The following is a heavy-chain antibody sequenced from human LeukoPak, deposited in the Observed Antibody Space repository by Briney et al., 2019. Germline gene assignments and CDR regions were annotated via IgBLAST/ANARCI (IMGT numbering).Heavy chain of an antibody. Sequence: GGSLRLSCAASGFTFNNAWMSWVRQAPGKGLEWVANINQDGTTKYYRDFAKGRFTISRGNAQNSLYLQINSLRAEDTAVYYCARNTGWGIYNWFDPWGQGTLVTVSS. CDR1: GFTFNNAW. J-gene: IGHJ5*02. D-gene: IGHD3-16*01. CDR3: ARNTGWGIYNWFDP. V-gene: IGHV3-7*01. CDR2: INQDGTTK.